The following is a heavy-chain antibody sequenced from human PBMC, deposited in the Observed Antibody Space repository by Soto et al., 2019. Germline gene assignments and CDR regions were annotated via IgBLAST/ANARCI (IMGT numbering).Heavy chain of an antibody. J-gene: IGHJ2*01. V-gene: IGHV4-59*08. CDR1: GGSISSYY. CDR3: ARFSWYFDL. Sequence: QVQLQESGPGLVKPSETLSLTCTVSGGSISSYYWSWIRQPPGKGLEWIGYIYYSGSTNYNPSLRRRVTISVDTAKNQVSLKLSSVTAADTAVYYCARFSWYFDLWGRGTLVTVSS. CDR2: IYYSGST.